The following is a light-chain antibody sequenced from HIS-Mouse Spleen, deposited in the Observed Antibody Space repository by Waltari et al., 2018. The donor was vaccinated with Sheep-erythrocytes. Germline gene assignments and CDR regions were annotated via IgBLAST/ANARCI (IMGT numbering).Light chain of an antibody. CDR3: SSYAGSNNWV. CDR2: EVS. J-gene: IGLJ3*02. CDR1: SPNIGNHY. Sequence: QSVLTQPPSVSAAPGQKVTISCPGSSPNIGNHYVTWYQQLPGTAPKLMIYEVSKRPSGVPDRFSGSKSGNTASLTVSGLQAEDEADYYCSSYAGSNNWVFGGGTKLTVL. V-gene: IGLV2-8*01.